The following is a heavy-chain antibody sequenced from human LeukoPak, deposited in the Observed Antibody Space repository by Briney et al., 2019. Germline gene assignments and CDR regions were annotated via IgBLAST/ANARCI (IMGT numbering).Heavy chain of an antibody. D-gene: IGHD3-22*01. J-gene: IGHJ4*02. Sequence: PGGSLRLSCAASGFTFSSYGMHWVRQAPGKGLEWVAFIRYDGSNKYYADSVKGRFTISRDNSKNTLYLQMNSLRAEDTAVYYCARDYYESSGYYPWNCWGQGTLVTVSS. CDR1: GFTFSSYG. CDR2: IRYDGSNK. CDR3: ARDYYESSGYYPWNC. V-gene: IGHV3-30*02.